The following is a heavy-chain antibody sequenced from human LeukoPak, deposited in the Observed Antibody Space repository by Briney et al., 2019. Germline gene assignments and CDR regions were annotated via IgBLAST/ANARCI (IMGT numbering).Heavy chain of an antibody. V-gene: IGHV1-18*04. J-gene: IGHJ5*02. CDR2: ISANNGYT. Sequence: DLVKVSCKASGYTFTSNGVTWVRQAPGQGLEWMGWISANNGYTNYAQKFQDRVTLTTDTSTSTAYMELRSLRSDDTAVYYCARGNSASEIYHYLNWFDPWGQGTLVTVSS. CDR1: GYTFTSNG. D-gene: IGHD4-23*01. CDR3: ARGNSASEIYHYLNWFDP.